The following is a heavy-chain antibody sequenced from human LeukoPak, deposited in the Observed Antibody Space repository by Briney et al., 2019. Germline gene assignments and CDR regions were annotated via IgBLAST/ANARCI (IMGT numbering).Heavy chain of an antibody. Sequence: PGGSLRLSCVASAFTFSNYGMHWVRQAPGKGLEWMAFIQYNGDNKYYADSVKDRFTISRDNSKNTLYLQMNSLRAEDTAVYYCAKARGVGATNYFDYWGQGTLVTVSS. CDR3: AKARGVGATNYFDY. D-gene: IGHD1-26*01. CDR1: AFTFSNYG. V-gene: IGHV3-30*02. CDR2: IQYNGDNK. J-gene: IGHJ4*02.